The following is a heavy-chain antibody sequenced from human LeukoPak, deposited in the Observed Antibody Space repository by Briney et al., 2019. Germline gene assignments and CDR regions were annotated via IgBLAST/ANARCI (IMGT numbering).Heavy chain of an antibody. Sequence: GGSLRLSCAASGFTFSDYSMNWVRQAPGKGLEWVSSITGSGTYIYYADSGKGRFTISRDNAKNSLSLQMDSLRAEDTAVYYCARGDSSGWYFFDYWGQGTLVTVSS. V-gene: IGHV3-21*01. CDR2: ITGSGTYI. CDR1: GFTFSDYS. CDR3: ARGDSSGWYFFDY. D-gene: IGHD6-19*01. J-gene: IGHJ4*02.